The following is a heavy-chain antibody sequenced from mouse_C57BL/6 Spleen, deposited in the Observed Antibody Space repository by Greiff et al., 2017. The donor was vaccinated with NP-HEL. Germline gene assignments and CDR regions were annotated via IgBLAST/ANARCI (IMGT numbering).Heavy chain of an antibody. J-gene: IGHJ4*01. CDR3: ARAGTGAMDY. Sequence: EVMLVESGGGLVQPGGSLSLSCAASGFTFTDYYMSWVRQPPGKALEWLGFIRNKANGYTTEYSASVKGRFTISRDKSQSILYLQMNALRAEDSATYYCARAGTGAMDYWGQGTSVTVSS. V-gene: IGHV7-3*01. D-gene: IGHD4-1*01. CDR2: IRNKANGYTT. CDR1: GFTFTDYY.